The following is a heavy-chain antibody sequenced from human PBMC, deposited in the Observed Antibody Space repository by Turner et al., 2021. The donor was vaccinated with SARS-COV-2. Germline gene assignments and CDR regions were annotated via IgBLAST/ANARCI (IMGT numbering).Heavy chain of an antibody. CDR3: ARDGSTVGGFDY. CDR1: GFTFSDYY. CDR2: ISSSSYYT. Sequence: QVQLVASGGGLVKPGGSLRPSCAASGFTFSDYYMSWIRQAPVKGLEWVSYISSSSYYTNYADSVKGRFTISRDNAKNSRNLQMNSLRAEDTAVYYCARDGSTVGGFDYWGQGTLVTVSS. D-gene: IGHD4-17*01. V-gene: IGHV3-11*06. J-gene: IGHJ4*02.